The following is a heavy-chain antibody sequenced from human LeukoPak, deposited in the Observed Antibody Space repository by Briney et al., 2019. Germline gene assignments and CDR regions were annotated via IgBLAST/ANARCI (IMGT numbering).Heavy chain of an antibody. V-gene: IGHV3-23*01. Sequence: GGSLRLSCAASGFTFSSYAMSWVRQAPGKGLEWVSAISGSGGSTYYADSVKGRFTISRDKAENSLYLQMNSLRAEDTAIYYCARDQWLAYYYHGMDVWGQGTTVTVSS. D-gene: IGHD6-19*01. J-gene: IGHJ6*02. CDR3: ARDQWLAYYYHGMDV. CDR2: ISGSGGST. CDR1: GFTFSSYA.